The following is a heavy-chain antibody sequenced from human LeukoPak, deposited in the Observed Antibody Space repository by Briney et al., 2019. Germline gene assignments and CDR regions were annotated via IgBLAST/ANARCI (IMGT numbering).Heavy chain of an antibody. J-gene: IGHJ4*02. CDR3: ARSIAARSYFDY. CDR2: ISYDGCNK. D-gene: IGHD6-6*01. CDR1: GFTFSSYA. V-gene: IGHV3-30*04. Sequence: GGSLRLSCAASGFTFSSYAMHWVRQAPGKGLEWVAVISYDGCNKYYADSVKGRFTISRDNSKNTLYLQMNSLRAEDTAMYYCARSIAARSYFDYWGQGTLVTVSS.